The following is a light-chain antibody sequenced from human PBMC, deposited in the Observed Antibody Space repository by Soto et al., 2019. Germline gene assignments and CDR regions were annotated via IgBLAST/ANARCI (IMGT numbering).Light chain of an antibody. V-gene: IGKV1D-13*01. CDR1: QGISTA. J-gene: IGKJ4*01. CDR2: DSS. Sequence: AIQLTQSPSSLSASIGDRVTITCRASQGISTALAWYKQRPGKAPKFLIYDSSNLQGGVPSRFSGSGSGTDVTLTITSPKPEDFASYYCQKFHNYPRSCGGGTKGDIK. CDR3: QKFHNYPRS.